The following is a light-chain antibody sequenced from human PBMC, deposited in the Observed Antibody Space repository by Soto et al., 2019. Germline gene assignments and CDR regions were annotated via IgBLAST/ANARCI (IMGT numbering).Light chain of an antibody. CDR3: LSRTSSSSYV. V-gene: IGLV2-14*01. CDR2: EVS. Sequence: QSVLTQPASVSGSPGQSITLSCTGTTSDVGGYNYASWYQQHPGKVPKLLIHEVSNRPSGVSNRFSGSKSGNTASLNISGLQAEDEADYYCLSRTSSSSYVLGSGTKVTV. CDR1: TSDVGGYNY. J-gene: IGLJ6*01.